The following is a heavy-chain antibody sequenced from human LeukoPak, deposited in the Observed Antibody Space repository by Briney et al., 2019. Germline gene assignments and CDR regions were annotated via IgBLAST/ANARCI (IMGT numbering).Heavy chain of an antibody. Sequence: PGGSLRLSCAASGFTFSSYSMNWVRQAPGKGLEWVSSISSSSSYIYYADSVKGRFTISRDNAKNSLYLQMNGLRAEDTAVYYCARAGGYSYRAYFDYWGQGTLVTVSS. V-gene: IGHV3-21*01. D-gene: IGHD5-18*01. CDR3: ARAGGYSYRAYFDY. CDR2: ISSSSSYI. J-gene: IGHJ4*02. CDR1: GFTFSSYS.